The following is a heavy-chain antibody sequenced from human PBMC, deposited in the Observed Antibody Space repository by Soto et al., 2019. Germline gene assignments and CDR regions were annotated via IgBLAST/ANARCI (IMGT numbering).Heavy chain of an antibody. CDR3: ARRSISETFDY. CDR1: GGSISSYY. D-gene: IGHD2-2*02. V-gene: IGHV4-59*08. Sequence: SETLSLTCTVSGGSISSYYWSWIRQPPGKGLEWIGYIYYSGSTNYNPSLKSRVTISVDTSKNQFSLKLSSVTAADTAVYYCARRSISETFDYWGQGTLVTVSS. CDR2: IYYSGST. J-gene: IGHJ4*02.